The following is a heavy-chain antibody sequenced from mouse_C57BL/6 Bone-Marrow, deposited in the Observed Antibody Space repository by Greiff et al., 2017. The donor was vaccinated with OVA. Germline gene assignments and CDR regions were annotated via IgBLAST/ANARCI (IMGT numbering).Heavy chain of an antibody. J-gene: IGHJ2*01. Sequence: DVKLVESGPGLVKPSQSLSLTCSVTGYSITSGYYWNWIRQFPGNKLECMGYISYDGSNNSNPSLKNRISITRDTSKNQFFLKLNSVTTEDTATYYCARDRDGKGFDYWGQGTTLTVSS. CDR1: GYSITSGYY. CDR2: ISYDGSN. V-gene: IGHV3-6*01. CDR3: ARDRDGKGFDY. D-gene: IGHD2-3*01.